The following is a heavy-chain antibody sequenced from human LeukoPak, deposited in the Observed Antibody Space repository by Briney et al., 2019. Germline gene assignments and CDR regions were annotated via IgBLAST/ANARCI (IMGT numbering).Heavy chain of an antibody. J-gene: IGHJ4*02. CDR2: IYYSGST. Sequence: PSETLSLTCTVSGGSISSYYWSWNRLPPGEGLEWIGYIYYSGSTNYNPSLKSRVTISVDTSKNQFSLKLSSVTAADTAVYYCARGGRGYPQTYWGQGTLVTVSS. CDR3: ARGGRGYPQTY. V-gene: IGHV4-59*01. D-gene: IGHD5-12*01. CDR1: GGSISSYY.